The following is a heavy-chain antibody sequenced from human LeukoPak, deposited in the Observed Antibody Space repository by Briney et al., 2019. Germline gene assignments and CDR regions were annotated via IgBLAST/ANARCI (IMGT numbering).Heavy chain of an antibody. J-gene: IGHJ2*01. Sequence: GMSLRLSCAASAFTFSSYWMHWVRQAPGKGLVWVSRINSDGSSTSYADSVKGRFTISRDNAKNTLYLQMNSLRAEDTAMYYCARGSDCSGGSCYSYWYFDLWGRGTLVTVSS. CDR2: INSDGSST. CDR1: AFTFSSYW. CDR3: ARGSDCSGGSCYSYWYFDL. D-gene: IGHD2-15*01. V-gene: IGHV3-74*01.